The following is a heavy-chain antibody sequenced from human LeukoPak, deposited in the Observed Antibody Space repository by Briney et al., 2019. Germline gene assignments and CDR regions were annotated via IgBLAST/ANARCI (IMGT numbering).Heavy chain of an antibody. D-gene: IGHD3-22*01. J-gene: IGHJ3*02. CDR3: ARHGYYYDSSGYRDDAFDI. V-gene: IGHV4-59*08. CDR1: GGSISSYY. CDR2: IYYSGST. Sequence: KPSETLSLTCTVSGGSISSYYWSWIRQPPGKGLEWIGYIYYSGSTNYNPSLKSRVTISVDTSKNQFSLKLSSVTAADTAVYYCARHGYYYDSSGYRDDAFDIWGQGTMVTVSS.